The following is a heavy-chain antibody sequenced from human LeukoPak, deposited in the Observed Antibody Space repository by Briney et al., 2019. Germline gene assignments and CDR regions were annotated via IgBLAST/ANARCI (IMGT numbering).Heavy chain of an antibody. V-gene: IGHV4-34*01. J-gene: IGHJ4*02. Sequence: SETLSLTCAVYGGSFSGYYWSWIRQPPGKGLEWIGEINHSGSTNYNPSLKSRVTISVDTSKNQFSLKLSSVTAADTAVYYCARGVYGVDFDYWGQGTLVTVSS. CDR2: INHSGST. D-gene: IGHD4-17*01. CDR1: GGSFSGYY. CDR3: ARGVYGVDFDY.